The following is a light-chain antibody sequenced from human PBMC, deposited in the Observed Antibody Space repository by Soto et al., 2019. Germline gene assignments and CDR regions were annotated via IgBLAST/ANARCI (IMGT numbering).Light chain of an antibody. CDR1: QSVSSNY. J-gene: IGKJ4*01. CDR3: QQYGSSPPLT. V-gene: IGKV3-20*01. Sequence: EIVLTQSPGTLSLSPGERATLSCRASQSVSSNYLAWYQQKPGQAPRLLIYGASSRATGIPDRFSGSGSGTDVTLTISRLETEGFAVYYCQQYGSSPPLTFGGGTEVEIK. CDR2: GAS.